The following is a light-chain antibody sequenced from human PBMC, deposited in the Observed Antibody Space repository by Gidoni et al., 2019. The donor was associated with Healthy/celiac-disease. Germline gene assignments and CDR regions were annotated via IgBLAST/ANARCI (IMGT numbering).Light chain of an antibody. CDR2: DDS. CDR1: HIGSKS. CDR3: QVWDSSSDHVV. J-gene: IGLJ2*01. Sequence: SYVLTQPPSVSVAPGKTARITCGGNHIGSKSVHWYQQKPGQAPVLVVYDDSDRPSGSPERFSGSNSGNTATLTISRVEAGDEADYYCQVWDSSSDHVVFGGGTKLTVL. V-gene: IGLV3-21*03.